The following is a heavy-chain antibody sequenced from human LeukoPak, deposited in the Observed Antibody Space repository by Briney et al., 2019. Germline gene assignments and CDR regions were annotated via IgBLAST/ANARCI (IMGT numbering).Heavy chain of an antibody. Sequence: SVKVSCKASGGTFSSYAISWVRQAPGQGLEWMGGIIPIFGTANYAQKFQGRATITADESTSTAYMELSSLRSEDTAVYYCARSSSSGPSPTFDYWGQGILVTVSS. V-gene: IGHV1-69*13. J-gene: IGHJ4*02. D-gene: IGHD6-6*01. CDR2: IIPIFGTA. CDR3: ARSSSSGPSPTFDY. CDR1: GGTFSSYA.